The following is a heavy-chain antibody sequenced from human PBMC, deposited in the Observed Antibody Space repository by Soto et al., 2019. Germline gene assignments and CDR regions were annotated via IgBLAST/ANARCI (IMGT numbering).Heavy chain of an antibody. CDR2: INPNSGGT. Sequence: QVQLVQSGAEVKKPGASVKVSCKASGYTFTGYYMHWVRQAPGQGLEWMGWINPNSGGTNYAQKFQGWVTMIRDTSISTAYMELSRLRSDDTAVYYCAREGRIAVAGTTYYYGMDVWGQGTTVTVSS. D-gene: IGHD6-19*01. CDR1: GYTFTGYY. CDR3: AREGRIAVAGTTYYYGMDV. V-gene: IGHV1-2*04. J-gene: IGHJ6*02.